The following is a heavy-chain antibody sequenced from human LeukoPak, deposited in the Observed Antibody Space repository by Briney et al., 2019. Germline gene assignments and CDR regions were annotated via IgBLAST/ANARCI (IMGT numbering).Heavy chain of an antibody. J-gene: IGHJ5*02. D-gene: IGHD6-13*01. Sequence: PSETLSLTCTDSGGSISSYYWSWIRQPPGKGLEWIGYIYYSGSTNYNPSLKSRVTISVDTSKNQFSLKLSSVTAADTAVYYCARDLGYSSSRVENWFDPWGQGTLVTVSS. CDR1: GGSISSYY. V-gene: IGHV4-59*01. CDR2: IYYSGST. CDR3: ARDLGYSSSRVENWFDP.